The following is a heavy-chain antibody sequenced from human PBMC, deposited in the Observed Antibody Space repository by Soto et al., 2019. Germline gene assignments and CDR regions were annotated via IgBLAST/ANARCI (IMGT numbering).Heavy chain of an antibody. J-gene: IGHJ4*02. CDR3: ARGRWLRSSFDY. CDR2: INHSGST. CDR1: GGSFSGYY. V-gene: IGHV4-34*01. Sequence: SETLSLTCTVYGGSFSGYYWSWIRQPPGKGLEWIGEINHSGSTNYNPSLKSRVTISVDTSKNQFSLKLSSVTAADTAVYYCARGRWLRSSFDYWGQGTLVTVSS. D-gene: IGHD5-12*01.